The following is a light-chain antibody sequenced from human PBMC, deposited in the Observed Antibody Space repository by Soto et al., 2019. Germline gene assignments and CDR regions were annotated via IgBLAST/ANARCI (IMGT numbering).Light chain of an antibody. CDR1: SSNIGAPYD. Sequence: QTVVTQPPSVSGAPGQRVTISCSGSSSNIGAPYDVHWYQQLPGAAPKLLIYGNNNRPSAVPDRFSGSKSGTSASLAIAGLQAEDEADYYCQSYDSSLRGSVFGGGTKLTVL. J-gene: IGLJ3*02. V-gene: IGLV1-40*01. CDR3: QSYDSSLRGSV. CDR2: GNN.